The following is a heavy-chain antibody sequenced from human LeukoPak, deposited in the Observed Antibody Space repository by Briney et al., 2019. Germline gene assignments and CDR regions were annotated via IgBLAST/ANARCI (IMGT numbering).Heavy chain of an antibody. D-gene: IGHD3-3*01. CDR2: ISGSGDAI. V-gene: IGHV3-48*01. CDR1: GFTFNNHN. J-gene: IGHJ6*03. CDR3: AKGSKEVLFTRDHHMDV. Sequence: GGSLRLSCVASGFTFNNHNMDWVRQAPGKGLEWISYISGSGDAIFYADSVQGRFTISRDNAKNSVYLQMNSLRAEDTAVYYCAKGSKEVLFTRDHHMDVWGKGTTVTISS.